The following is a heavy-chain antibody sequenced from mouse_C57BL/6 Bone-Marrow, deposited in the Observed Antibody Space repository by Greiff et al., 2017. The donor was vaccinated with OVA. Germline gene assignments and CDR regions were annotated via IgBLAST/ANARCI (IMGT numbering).Heavy chain of an antibody. CDR3: ARSGLRLRAWFAY. CDR1: GYTFTSYW. J-gene: IGHJ3*01. Sequence: VQLQQPGAELVKPGASVKLSCKASGYTFTSYWMHWVKQRPGQGLEWIGMIHPNSGSTNYNEKFKSKATLTVDKSSSTAYMQLSSLTSEDSAVYYCARSGLRLRAWFAYWGQGTLVTVSA. CDR2: IHPNSGST. D-gene: IGHD3-2*02. V-gene: IGHV1-64*01.